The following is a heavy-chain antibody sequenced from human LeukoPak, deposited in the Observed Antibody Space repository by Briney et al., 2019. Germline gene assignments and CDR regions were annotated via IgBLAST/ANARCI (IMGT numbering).Heavy chain of an antibody. CDR3: ATADIVVVPAAIQDWFDP. Sequence: ASVKVSCKVSGYTLTELSMHWVRQAPGKGLEWVGGFDPEDGETIYAQKFQGRVTMTEDTSTDTAYMELSSLRSEDTAVYYCATADIVVVPAAIQDWFDPWGQGTLVTVSS. D-gene: IGHD2-2*01. CDR2: FDPEDGET. CDR1: GYTLTELS. J-gene: IGHJ5*02. V-gene: IGHV1-24*01.